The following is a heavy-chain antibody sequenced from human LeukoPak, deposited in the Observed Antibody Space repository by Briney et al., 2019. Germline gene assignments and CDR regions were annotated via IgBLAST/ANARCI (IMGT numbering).Heavy chain of an antibody. CDR3: AIVPFDI. CDR2: IIHSGST. V-gene: IGHV4-34*12. Sequence: SETLSLTCAVYGGSFSDYYWTWIRQPPGRKLEWIGQIIHSGSTKYNPSLKSRVTISIDTSKNQFSLKLSSVTAADTAVYYCAIVPFDIWGQGTMVTVSS. CDR1: GGSFSDYY. J-gene: IGHJ3*02.